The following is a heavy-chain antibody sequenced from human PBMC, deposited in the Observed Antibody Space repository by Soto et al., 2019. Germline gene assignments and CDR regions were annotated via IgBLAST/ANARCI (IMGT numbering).Heavy chain of an antibody. CDR2: IIAVVGAA. V-gene: IGHV1-69*12. Sequence: QVQLVQSGAEVKKPGSSVRVSCKASGATLNTFINYGITWVRQAPGQGLEYMGGIIAVVGAANHAQKFTRRVTMTEEESTRTVNRELSSLTWEDTAVYYCARMAATKSLVIKYAGLHMWGQGTMVTVPS. D-gene: IGHD5-12*01. CDR3: ARMAATKSLVIKYAGLHM. J-gene: IGHJ3*01. CDR1: GATLNTFINYG.